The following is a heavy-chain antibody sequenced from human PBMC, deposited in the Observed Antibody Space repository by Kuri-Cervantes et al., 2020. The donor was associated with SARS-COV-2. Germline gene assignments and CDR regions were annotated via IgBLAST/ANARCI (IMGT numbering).Heavy chain of an antibody. CDR1: GGSFSGYY. CDR2: INHSGST. D-gene: IGHD4/OR15-4a*01. CDR3: ARDPRYLARCWGFDY. V-gene: IGHV4-34*01. Sequence: SQTLSLTCAVYGGSFSGYYWSWIRQPPGKGLEWIGEINHSGSTNYNPSLKSRVTISVDTSKNQFSLKLSSVTAADTAVYYCARDPRYLARCWGFDYWGQGTLVTVSS. J-gene: IGHJ4*02.